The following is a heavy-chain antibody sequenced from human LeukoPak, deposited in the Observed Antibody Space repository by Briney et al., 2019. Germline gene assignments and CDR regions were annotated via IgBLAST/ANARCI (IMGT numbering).Heavy chain of an antibody. Sequence: PSETLSLTCAVYGGSFSGYYWSWIRQPPGKGLEWIGYIFYRGSTSYNPSLKSRLTISADSSKNQFSLRLSSVTAADTAVYYCARARNYYYYLDVWGQGTTVTVSS. CDR2: IFYRGST. V-gene: IGHV4-59*01. CDR1: GGSFSGYY. J-gene: IGHJ6*02. D-gene: IGHD1-14*01. CDR3: ARARNYYYYLDV.